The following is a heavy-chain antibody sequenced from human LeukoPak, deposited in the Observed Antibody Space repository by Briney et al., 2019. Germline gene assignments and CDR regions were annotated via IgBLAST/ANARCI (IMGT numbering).Heavy chain of an antibody. CDR1: GFTFSTYS. J-gene: IGHJ4*02. D-gene: IGHD6-19*01. Sequence: GGSLRLSCAASGFTFSTYSMNWVRQAPGKGLEWVSYISTSSGTMYYADSVKGRFTISRDNAQNSLYLQMNSLTAEDTAVYYCARDSGYSSGWSGYWGQGTLVTVSS. CDR2: ISTSSGTM. CDR3: ARDSGYSSGWSGY. V-gene: IGHV3-48*04.